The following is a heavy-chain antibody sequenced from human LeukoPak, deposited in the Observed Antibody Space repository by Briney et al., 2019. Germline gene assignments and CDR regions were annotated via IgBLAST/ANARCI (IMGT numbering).Heavy chain of an antibody. J-gene: IGHJ3*02. Sequence: GGSLRLSCAASGFTFSSYDMHWVRQATGKGLEWVSAIGTAGDTYYPGSVKGRFIISRENAKNSLCLQMNSLRAGDTAVYYCARGQRQQLVTYSRGTFDAFDIWGQGTMVTVSS. CDR3: ARGQRQQLVTYSRGTFDAFDI. CDR2: IGTAGDT. CDR1: GFTFSSYD. V-gene: IGHV3-13*01. D-gene: IGHD6-13*01.